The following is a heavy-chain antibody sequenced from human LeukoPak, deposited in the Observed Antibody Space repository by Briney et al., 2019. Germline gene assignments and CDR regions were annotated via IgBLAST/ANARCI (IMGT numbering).Heavy chain of an antibody. D-gene: IGHD5-18*01. CDR3: ARVGSSSYGFGY. Sequence: ASVKVSCKASGYTFTTYAMHWVRQAPGQWLEWMGWIDAGNGNTKYSQKFQGRVTITRDTSVSTAYMELSSLRSEDTAVYYCARVGSSSYGFGYWGQGTLVTVSS. J-gene: IGHJ4*02. V-gene: IGHV1-3*01. CDR2: IDAGNGNT. CDR1: GYTFTTYA.